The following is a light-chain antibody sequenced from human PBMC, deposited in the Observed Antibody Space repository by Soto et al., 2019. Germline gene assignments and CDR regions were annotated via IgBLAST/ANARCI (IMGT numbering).Light chain of an antibody. CDR1: QSVSNN. J-gene: IGKJ4*01. CDR2: GAS. Sequence: EIVMTQSPATLSVSPGARATLSCRASQSVSNNLAWYQQEPGQAPRLLIHGASTRATGIPARFSGSGSGTEFTLTISSLQSEDFAVYYCQQYRNWPLTFGEGPRWRSN. V-gene: IGKV3-15*01. CDR3: QQYRNWPLT.